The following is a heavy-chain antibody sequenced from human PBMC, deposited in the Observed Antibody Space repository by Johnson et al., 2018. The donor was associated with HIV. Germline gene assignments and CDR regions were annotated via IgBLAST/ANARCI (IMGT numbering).Heavy chain of an antibody. CDR3: VRDRGYLDAFDI. Sequence: VQLVESGGGFVQPGGSLRLSCAASGFTFSSYAMSWVRQAPGMGLEWVSGIPATGGSTYYADSVKGRFTISSDNSKNTLYLQMNSLRAEDTAVFYCVRDRGYLDAFDIWGQGTMVTVSS. CDR2: IPATGGST. CDR1: GFTFSSYA. V-gene: IGHV3-23*04. D-gene: IGHD1-26*01. J-gene: IGHJ3*02.